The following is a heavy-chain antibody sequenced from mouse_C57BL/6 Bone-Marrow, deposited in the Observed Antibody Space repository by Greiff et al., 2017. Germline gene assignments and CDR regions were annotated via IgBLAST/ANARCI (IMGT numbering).Heavy chain of an antibody. Sequence: VQLQQSGAELARPGASVKLSCKASGYTFTSYGISWVKQRTGQGLEWIGEIYPRSGNTYYNEKFKGMATLTADKSSSTAYMELRSLTSEDSAVYFCARDDYDGVYFDYWGQGTTLTVSS. CDR3: ARDDYDGVYFDY. CDR1: GYTFTSYG. J-gene: IGHJ2*01. V-gene: IGHV1-81*01. CDR2: IYPRSGNT. D-gene: IGHD2-4*01.